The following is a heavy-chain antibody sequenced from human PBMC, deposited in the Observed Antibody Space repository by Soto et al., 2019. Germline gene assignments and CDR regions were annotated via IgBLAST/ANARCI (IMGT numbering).Heavy chain of an antibody. J-gene: IGHJ6*02. D-gene: IGHD1-1*01. V-gene: IGHV4-59*01. CDR3: AKKKSKQQYGMDV. CDR2: IYYSGIT. CDR1: GGSISSYY. Sequence: SETLSLTCTVSGGSISSYYWSWIRQPPGKGLEWIGYIYYSGITNYNPSLKSRVTISVDTSKNQFSLKLSSVTAADTAVYYCAKKKSKQQYGMDVWGQGTTVTVSS.